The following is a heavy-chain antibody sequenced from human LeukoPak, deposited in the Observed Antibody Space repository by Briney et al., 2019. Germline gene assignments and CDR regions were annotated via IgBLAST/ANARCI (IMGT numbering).Heavy chain of an antibody. CDR2: INSDGSST. V-gene: IGHV3-74*01. CDR1: GFTFSSYW. D-gene: IGHD3-3*01. J-gene: IGHJ4*02. CDR3: ARVPTIDVWSGYYTGY. Sequence: GGSLRLSCAASGFTFSSYWMHWVRQAPGKGLVWVSRINSDGSSTSYADSVKGRFTISRDNAKNTLYLQMNSLRAEDTAVYYCARVPTIDVWSGYYTGYWGQGTLVTVSS.